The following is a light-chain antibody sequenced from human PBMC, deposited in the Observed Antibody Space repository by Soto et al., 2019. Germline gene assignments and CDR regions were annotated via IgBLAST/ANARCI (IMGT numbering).Light chain of an antibody. CDR3: CSYAGSSTFVV. CDR1: SSDVGSDNL. Sequence: QSALTQPASVSGSPGQSITISCTGTSSDVGSDNLFSWYQHHPGKAPKLMIYEGSRRTSGVSNRFSGSQSGNTASLTISGLQAEDEADYYCCSYAGSSTFVVFGGGTKLTVL. CDR2: EGS. J-gene: IGLJ2*01. V-gene: IGLV2-23*01.